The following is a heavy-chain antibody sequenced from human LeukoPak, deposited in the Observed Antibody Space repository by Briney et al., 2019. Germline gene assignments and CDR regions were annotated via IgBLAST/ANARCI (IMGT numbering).Heavy chain of an antibody. V-gene: IGHV3-74*01. CDR2: INGDGSET. CDR1: GFTFSSYS. CDR3: ARVRRGDDFNPFDY. Sequence: GGSLRLSCAASGFTFSSYSMNWVRHAPGKGLVWVSRINGDGSETIHADSVKGRFTISRDNAKNTLYLQMNSLRTEDTAVYYCARVRRGDDFNPFDYWGQGTLVTVSS. D-gene: IGHD3-16*01. J-gene: IGHJ4*02.